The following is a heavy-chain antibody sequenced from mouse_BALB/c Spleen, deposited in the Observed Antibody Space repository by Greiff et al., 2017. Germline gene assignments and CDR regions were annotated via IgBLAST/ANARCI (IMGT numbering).Heavy chain of an antibody. J-gene: IGHJ2*01. D-gene: IGHD1-3*01. CDR1: GYTFTSYW. Sequence: VQLVESGAELARPGASVKLSCKASGYTFTSYWMQWVKQRPGQGLEWIGAIYPGDGDTRYTQKFKGKATLTADKSSSTAYMQLSSLASEDSAVYYCARSGSYYFDYWGQGTTLTVSS. V-gene: IGHV1-87*01. CDR2: IYPGDGDT. CDR3: ARSGSYYFDY.